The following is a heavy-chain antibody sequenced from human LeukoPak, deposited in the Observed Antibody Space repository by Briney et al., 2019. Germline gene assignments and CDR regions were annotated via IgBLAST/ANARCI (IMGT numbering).Heavy chain of an antibody. Sequence: ASVKVSCKASGYTFTGYYMHWVRQAPGQGLEWMGWINPNSGGTNYAQKFQGRVTMTRDTSISTAYMELSRLRSDDTAVYYCARDLGFRRYYDSTEDYWGQGTLVTVSS. J-gene: IGHJ4*02. D-gene: IGHD3-22*01. V-gene: IGHV1-2*02. CDR2: INPNSGGT. CDR3: ARDLGFRRYYDSTEDY. CDR1: GYTFTGYY.